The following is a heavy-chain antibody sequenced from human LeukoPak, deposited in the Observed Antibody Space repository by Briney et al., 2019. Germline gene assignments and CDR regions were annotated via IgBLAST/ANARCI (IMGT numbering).Heavy chain of an antibody. CDR2: ISSSSRYI. V-gene: IGHV3-21*01. J-gene: IGHJ4*02. Sequence: GGSLRLSCAASGFTFSSYSMDWVRQAPGKGLEWVSSISSSSRYIYYADSVKGRFTISRDNAKNSLYLQMNSLRAEDTAVYYCARAKTGTCDYWGQGTLVTVSS. CDR3: ARAKTGTCDY. D-gene: IGHD1-7*01. CDR1: GFTFSSYS.